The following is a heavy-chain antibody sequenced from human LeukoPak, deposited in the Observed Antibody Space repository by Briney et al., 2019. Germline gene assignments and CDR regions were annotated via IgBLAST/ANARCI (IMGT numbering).Heavy chain of an antibody. J-gene: IGHJ6*02. Sequence: AAVNVSCKVSGYTLTELSLHWVRQAPGKGREGMGRFDPEDGETIYARKFQGRVTLTEDTSTDTAYMELSSLRSEDTAVYFCAVSLTTGGYYGMDVWGQGTTVTVSS. CDR1: GYTLTELS. D-gene: IGHD1-1*01. V-gene: IGHV1-24*01. CDR3: AVSLTTGGYYGMDV. CDR2: FDPEDGET.